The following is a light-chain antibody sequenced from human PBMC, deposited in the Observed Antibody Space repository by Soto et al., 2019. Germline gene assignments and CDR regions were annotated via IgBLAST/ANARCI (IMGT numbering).Light chain of an antibody. Sequence: DIQMSQSPSTLSASVGDRVTITCRASQSISSWLAWYQQKPGKAPKLLIYKASSLESGVPSRFSGSGSGTEFILTISSLQPDDFANYYCQQYNSYPWTFGQGTKVEIK. V-gene: IGKV1-5*03. CDR1: QSISSW. CDR3: QQYNSYPWT. J-gene: IGKJ1*01. CDR2: KAS.